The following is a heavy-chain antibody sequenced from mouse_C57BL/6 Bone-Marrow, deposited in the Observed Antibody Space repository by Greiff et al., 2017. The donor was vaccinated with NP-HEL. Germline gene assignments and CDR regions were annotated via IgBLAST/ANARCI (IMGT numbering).Heavy chain of an antibody. Sequence: QVQLKESGPELVKPGASVKISCKASGYSFTSYYIHWVKQRPGQGHAWIGWIYPGSGNTKYNEKCKGKATLTADTSSSTAYMQLSSLTSEDSAVYYCAREGSYYGSSPWYFDVWGTGTTVTVSS. J-gene: IGHJ1*03. CDR2: IYPGSGNT. CDR1: GYSFTSYY. V-gene: IGHV1-66*01. CDR3: AREGSYYGSSPWYFDV. D-gene: IGHD1-1*01.